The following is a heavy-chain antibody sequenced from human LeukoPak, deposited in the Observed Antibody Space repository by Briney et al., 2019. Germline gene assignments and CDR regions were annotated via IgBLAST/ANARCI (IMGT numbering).Heavy chain of an antibody. CDR2: IKSKTDGGTT. CDR1: GFTFSNAW. V-gene: IGHV3-15*01. Sequence: GGSLRLSCAASGFTFSNAWMSWVRQAPGKGLEWVGRIKSKTDGGTTDYAAPVKGRFTISRDDSKNTLYLQMNSLRAADTALYYCAKDGFQHWGQGTLVTVSS. CDR3: AKDGFQH. J-gene: IGHJ1*01.